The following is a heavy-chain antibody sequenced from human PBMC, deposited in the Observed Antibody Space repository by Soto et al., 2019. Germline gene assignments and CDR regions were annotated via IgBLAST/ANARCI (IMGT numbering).Heavy chain of an antibody. CDR3: VREGIWNGYYQISPDYYYSYGMDV. CDR2: MNPNSGNT. CDR1: GYTFTSYH. V-gene: IGHV1-8*01. Sequence: QVQLVQSGAEVKKPGASVKVSCKASGYTFTSYHINWVRQATGKGLEWMGWMNPNSGNTGYAQKFQGRVTMTRDTSLSTAYMALSSPISEDTAVYYCVREGIWNGYYQISPDYYYSYGMDVWGQGTTFTVSS. J-gene: IGHJ6*02. D-gene: IGHD3-3*01.